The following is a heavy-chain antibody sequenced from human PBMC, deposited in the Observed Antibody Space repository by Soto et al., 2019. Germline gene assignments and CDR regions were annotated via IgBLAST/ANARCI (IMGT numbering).Heavy chain of an antibody. CDR2: ISYDGSNK. V-gene: IGHV3-30-3*01. CDR3: ARKRGCISTSCYGHWFDP. Sequence: QVQLVESGGGVVQPGRSLRLSCAASGFTFSSYAMHWVRQAPGKGLEWVAVISYDGSNKYYADSVKGRFTISRDNSKNTLYLQMNSLRAEDTAVYYCARKRGCISTSCYGHWFDPWGQGTLVTVSS. J-gene: IGHJ5*02. CDR1: GFTFSSYA. D-gene: IGHD2-2*01.